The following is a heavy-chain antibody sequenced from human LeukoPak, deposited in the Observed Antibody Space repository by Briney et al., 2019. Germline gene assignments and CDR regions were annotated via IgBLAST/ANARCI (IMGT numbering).Heavy chain of an antibody. CDR1: GGSFSGYY. V-gene: IGHV4-34*01. CDR2: INHSGST. CDR3: ARGIRYSSSSRWFDP. Sequence: SETLSLTCAVYGGSFSGYYWSWIRQPPGKGLEWIGEINHSGSTNYNPSHKSRVTISVDTSKNQFSLKLSSVTAADTAVYYCARGIRYSSSSRWFDPWGQGTLVTVSS. D-gene: IGHD6-6*01. J-gene: IGHJ5*02.